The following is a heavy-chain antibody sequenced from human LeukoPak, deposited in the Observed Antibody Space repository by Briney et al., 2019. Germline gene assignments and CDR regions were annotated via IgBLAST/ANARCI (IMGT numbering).Heavy chain of an antibody. CDR2: INPNSGGT. D-gene: IGHD6-13*01. J-gene: IGHJ6*02. CDR1: AYTFTGYY. V-gene: IGHV1-2*02. CDR3: ARVAIAAASHYYGMDL. Sequence: ASVKVSCKASAYTFTGYYMHWVRQAPGQGLEWMGWINPNSGGTNYAQKFQGRVTMPRDTSISTAYMELSRLRSDDTAVYYCARVAIAAASHYYGMDLWGQGTTVTVSS.